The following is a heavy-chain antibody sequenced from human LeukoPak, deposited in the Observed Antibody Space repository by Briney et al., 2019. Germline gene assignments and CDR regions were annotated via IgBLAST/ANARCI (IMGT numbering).Heavy chain of an antibody. CDR1: GFTFSSYG. V-gene: IGHV3-30*02. J-gene: IGHJ6*03. CDR3: AKGRGWEASYYYYYMDV. Sequence: QSGGSLRLSCAASGFTFSSYGMHWVRQAPGKGLEWVAFIRYDGSNKYYTDSVKGRFTISRDNSKNTLYLQMNSLRAEDTAVYYCAKGRGWEASYYYYYMDVWGKGTTVTISS. D-gene: IGHD1-26*01. CDR2: IRYDGSNK.